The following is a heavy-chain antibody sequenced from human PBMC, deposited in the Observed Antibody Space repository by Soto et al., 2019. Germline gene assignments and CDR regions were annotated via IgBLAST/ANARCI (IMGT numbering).Heavy chain of an antibody. D-gene: IGHD5-12*01. CDR2: INAGNGNT. CDR1: GYTFTSYS. J-gene: IGHJ4*02. CDR3: ARGGSGYVRYYYFDY. Sequence: ASVKVSCKASGYTFTSYSMHWVRQAPGQRLEWMGWINAGNGNTKYSQKFQGRVTITRDTSASTAYMELSSLRSEDTAVYYCARGGSGYVRYYYFDYWGQGTLVTVS. V-gene: IGHV1-3*01.